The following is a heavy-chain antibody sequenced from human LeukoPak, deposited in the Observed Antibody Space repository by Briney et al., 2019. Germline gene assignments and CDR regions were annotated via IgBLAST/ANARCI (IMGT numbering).Heavy chain of an antibody. D-gene: IGHD3-3*01. J-gene: IGHJ4*02. V-gene: IGHV3-23*01. Sequence: HTGGSLRLSCAASGFTFSSYAMSWVRQAPGKGLEWVSAISGSGGSTYYADSVKGRFTISRDNSKNTLYLQMNSLRAEDTAVYYCANDRNWSGYYDVDYWGQGTLVTVSS. CDR2: ISGSGGST. CDR3: ANDRNWSGYYDVDY. CDR1: GFTFSSYA.